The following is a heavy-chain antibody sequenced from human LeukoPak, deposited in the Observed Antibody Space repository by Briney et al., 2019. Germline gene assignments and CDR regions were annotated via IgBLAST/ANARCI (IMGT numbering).Heavy chain of an antibody. CDR3: ARGYGDNTPVGY. D-gene: IGHD4-23*01. CDR1: GVSVSSGTYY. J-gene: IGHJ4*02. CDR2: ISYSGST. Sequence: SETLSLTCTVSGVSVSSGTYYWSWIRQPPGKGLEWIGYISYSGSTDYNPSLKSRVTISVDTSKNQFSLKLTSVTAADTAVYYCARGYGDNTPVGYWGQGTLVTVSS. V-gene: IGHV4-61*01.